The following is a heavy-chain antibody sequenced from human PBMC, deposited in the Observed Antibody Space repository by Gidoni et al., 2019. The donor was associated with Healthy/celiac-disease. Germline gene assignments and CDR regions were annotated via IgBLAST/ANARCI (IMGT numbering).Heavy chain of an antibody. CDR2: ISYDGSNK. Sequence: QVQLVESGGGVVKPGRSLRLSGAASGFTFSSYAMHWVRQAPGKGLEWVAVISYDGSNKYYADSVKGRFTISRDNSKNTLYLQMNSLRAEDTAVYYCARDAVDDAFDIWVQGTMVTVSS. J-gene: IGHJ3*02. CDR3: ARDAVDDAFDI. CDR1: GFTFSSYA. V-gene: IGHV3-30*04.